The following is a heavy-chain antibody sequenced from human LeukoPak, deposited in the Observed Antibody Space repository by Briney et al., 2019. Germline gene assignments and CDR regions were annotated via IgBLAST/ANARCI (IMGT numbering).Heavy chain of an antibody. D-gene: IGHD3-10*01. CDR3: VRGSLNYYASGSYYMVF. CDR2: ISSSMSIT. V-gene: IGHV3-48*02. J-gene: IGHJ4*02. Sequence: GGSLRLSCAASGFSLSGYSMNWVRQTPGKGLEWISYISSSMSITYYADSVKGRFTISRDNAKNSLYLQMNGLTDEDTAVYYCVRGSLNYYASGSYYMVFWGQGTLVTVSS. CDR1: GFSLSGYS.